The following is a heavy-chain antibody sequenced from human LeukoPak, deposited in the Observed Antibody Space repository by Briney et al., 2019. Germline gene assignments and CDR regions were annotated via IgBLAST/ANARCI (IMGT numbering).Heavy chain of an antibody. CDR3: ARDRGYYDSSGYQLGFDP. V-gene: IGHV3-21*01. CDR2: ISSGSSYI. D-gene: IGHD3-22*01. J-gene: IGHJ5*02. Sequence: GGSLRLSCAASGFTFSSYSMNWVRQAPGKGLEWVSSISSGSSYIYYADSVKGRFTISRDNAKNSLYLQMNSLRAEDTAVYYCARDRGYYDSSGYQLGFDPWGQGTLVTVSS. CDR1: GFTFSSYS.